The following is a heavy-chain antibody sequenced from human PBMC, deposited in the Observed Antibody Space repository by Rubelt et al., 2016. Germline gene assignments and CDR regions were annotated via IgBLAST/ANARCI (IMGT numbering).Heavy chain of an antibody. V-gene: IGHV4-34*01. J-gene: IGHJ6*02. Sequence: QVQLQQWGAGLLKPSETLSLTCGVYGGPFSGYYWSWIRQPPGKGLEWVGEINHSGSTNYNPSLQSRVTISVDTSKNQLSLKRSAATAADTALYYCARRTRGTYDYFGMDVWGQGTTVTVSS. D-gene: IGHD1-26*01. CDR1: GGPFSGYY. CDR3: ARRTRGTYDYFGMDV. CDR2: INHSGST.